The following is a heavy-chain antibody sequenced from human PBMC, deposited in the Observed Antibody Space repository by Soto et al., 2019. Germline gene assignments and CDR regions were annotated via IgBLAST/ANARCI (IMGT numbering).Heavy chain of an antibody. CDR1: GFTFSNAW. J-gene: IGHJ4*02. Sequence: EVQLVESGGGLVKPGGSLRLSCAASGFTFSNAWMSWVRQAPGKGLEWVGRIKSKTDGGTTDYAAPVKGRFTISRDDSKNTLYLQMNSLKTEDTAVYYCTTDRSRYYYGSGSYYPRDWGQGTLVTVSS. V-gene: IGHV3-15*01. CDR2: IKSKTDGGTT. D-gene: IGHD3-10*01. CDR3: TTDRSRYYYGSGSYYPRD.